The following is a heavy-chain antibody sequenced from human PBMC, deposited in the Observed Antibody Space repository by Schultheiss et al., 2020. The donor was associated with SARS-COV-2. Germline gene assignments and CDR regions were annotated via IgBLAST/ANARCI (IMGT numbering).Heavy chain of an antibody. CDR1: GFTFGTYN. CDR3: ARVRYGGNYYYYGMDV. V-gene: IGHV3-21*01. J-gene: IGHJ6*02. D-gene: IGHD4-17*01. Sequence: GGSLRLSCAASGFTFGTYNMHWVRQAPGKGLEFVASIRSSGRDIYYADSMQGRFTVSRDNANNSLYLQMHSLRVEDTAVYYCARVRYGGNYYYYGMDVWGQGTTVTVSS. CDR2: IRSSGRDI.